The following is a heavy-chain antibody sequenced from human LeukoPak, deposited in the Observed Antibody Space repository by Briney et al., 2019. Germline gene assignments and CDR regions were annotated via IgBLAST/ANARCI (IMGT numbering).Heavy chain of an antibody. CDR3: ARTIGYSSSWYSYYYYMDV. V-gene: IGHV5-51*01. CDR1: GYSFTSYW. J-gene: IGHJ6*03. CDR2: IYPGDSDT. Sequence: RGESLKISCKGSGYSFTSYWIGWVRQMPGKRLEWMGIIYPGDSDTRYSPSFQGQVTISADKSISTAYLQWSSLKASDTAMYYCARTIGYSSSWYSYYYYMDVWGKGTTVTVSS. D-gene: IGHD6-13*01.